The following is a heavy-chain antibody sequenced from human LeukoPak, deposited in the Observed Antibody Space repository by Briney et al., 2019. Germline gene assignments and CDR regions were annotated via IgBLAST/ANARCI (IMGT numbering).Heavy chain of an antibody. Sequence: GASVKVSCKASGYTFTSYGISWVRQAPGQGLEWMGWISAYNGNTNYAQKLQGRVTMTTDTSTSTAYMELRSLRSDDTAVYYCARNYGDRIPNYYYYGMDVWGHGITVTVSS. V-gene: IGHV1-18*01. CDR2: ISAYNGNT. CDR1: GYTFTSYG. CDR3: ARNYGDRIPNYYYYGMDV. J-gene: IGHJ6*02. D-gene: IGHD4-17*01.